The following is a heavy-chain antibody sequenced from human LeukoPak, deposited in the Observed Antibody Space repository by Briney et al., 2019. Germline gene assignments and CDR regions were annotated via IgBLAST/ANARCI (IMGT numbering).Heavy chain of an antibody. CDR3: ARVFGAASYYYYMAV. V-gene: IGHV3-53*01. Sequence: PGVSLRLSCAASGFTVSSNYMSWVRQSPGKGREWVSVIYSCGSTYYAASVKGRFTISRDNSKNTLYLQMNRLRAADPAVYYCARVFGAASYYYYMAVWGKGTTVTV. J-gene: IGHJ6*03. CDR2: IYSCGST. D-gene: IGHD3-3*01. CDR1: GFTVSSNY.